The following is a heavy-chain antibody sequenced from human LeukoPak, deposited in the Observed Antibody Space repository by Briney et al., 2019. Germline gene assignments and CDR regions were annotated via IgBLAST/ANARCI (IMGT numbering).Heavy chain of an antibody. V-gene: IGHV1-3*04. J-gene: IGHJ1*01. CDR2: INTGNGNT. CDR1: GYTFANYG. CDR3: ARVPLSDSSGHYYPH. Sequence: APVKVSCKTSGYTFANYGMHWVRQAPRQSLEWMGWINTGNGNTKSSQKFQDRVALTRDTSASTAYMELNSLSSEDTAVYYCARVPLSDSSGHYYPHWGQGTLVTVSS. D-gene: IGHD3-22*01.